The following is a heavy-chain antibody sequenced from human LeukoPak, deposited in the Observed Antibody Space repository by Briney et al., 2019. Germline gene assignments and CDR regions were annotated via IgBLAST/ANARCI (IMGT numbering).Heavy chain of an antibody. CDR2: IFRSGST. CDR3: ASSYDSSGYSYYFDY. Sequence: SETLSLTCTVSGTSISSYYWSWIRQPPGKGLEWIGYIFRSGSTNHNPSLKSRVTISQDTSKNQFSLKLSSVTAADTAVYYCASSYDSSGYSYYFDYWGQGTLVTVSS. CDR1: GTSISSYY. V-gene: IGHV4-59*01. J-gene: IGHJ4*02. D-gene: IGHD3-22*01.